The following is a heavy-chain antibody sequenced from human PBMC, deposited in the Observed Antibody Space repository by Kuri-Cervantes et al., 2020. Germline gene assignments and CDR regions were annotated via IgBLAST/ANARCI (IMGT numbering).Heavy chain of an antibody. J-gene: IGHJ6*01. CDR1: GFTFSSYG. CDR2: IWYDGSNK. D-gene: IGHD3-10*01. V-gene: IGHV3-33*01. CDR3: ARGSWFGDRYYGMDV. Sequence: GESRKSSGAASGFTFSSYGMHWVRQAPGKGLEWVAVIWYDGSNKYYADSVKGRFTISRDNSKNTLYLQMNSLRAEDTAVYYCARGSWFGDRYYGMDVWGQGTTVTVSS.